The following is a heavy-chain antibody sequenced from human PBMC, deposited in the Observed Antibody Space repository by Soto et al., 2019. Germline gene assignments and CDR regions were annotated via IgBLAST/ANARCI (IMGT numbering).Heavy chain of an antibody. J-gene: IGHJ4*02. V-gene: IGHV1-46*03. Sequence: QVQLVQSGAEVKKPGASVKVSCKASGYTFTSYYMHWVRQAPGQGLEWMGIINPSGGSTSYAQKFQGRVTMTRDTSTGTVYMELSSLRSEDTAVYYCARVTAVAGTGDYWGQGTLVTVSS. CDR3: ARVTAVAGTGDY. CDR2: INPSGGST. D-gene: IGHD6-19*01. CDR1: GYTFTSYY.